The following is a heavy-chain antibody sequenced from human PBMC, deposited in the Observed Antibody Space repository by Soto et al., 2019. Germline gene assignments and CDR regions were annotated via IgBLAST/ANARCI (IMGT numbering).Heavy chain of an antibody. CDR1: GFTFSSYG. V-gene: IGHV3-30*03. CDR2: ISYDGSNK. J-gene: IGHJ4*02. Sequence: QVQLVESGGGVVQPGRSLRLSCAASGFTFSSYGMHWVRQAPGKGLEWVAVISYDGSNKYYADSVKGRFTISRDNSKNTLYLQMNSLRAEDTAVYYCATNGAAGTGYFDYWGQGTLVTVSS. CDR3: ATNGAAGTGYFDY. D-gene: IGHD6-13*01.